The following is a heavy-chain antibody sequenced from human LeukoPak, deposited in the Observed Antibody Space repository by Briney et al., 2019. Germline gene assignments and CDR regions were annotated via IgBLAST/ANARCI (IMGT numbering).Heavy chain of an antibody. D-gene: IGHD3-10*01. V-gene: IGHV3-73*01. CDR3: TGNYYCSGSYADFDY. CDR2: IRSTANGYAT. J-gene: IGHJ4*02. CDR1: GFTFSGSA. Sequence: PGGSLRLSCAASGFTFSGSALHWVRQASGKGLEWVGRIRSTANGYATAYAASVKGRFTISRDDSKNTAYLQMDSLKTEDTALYYWTGNYYCSGSYADFDYWGQGTLVTVSS.